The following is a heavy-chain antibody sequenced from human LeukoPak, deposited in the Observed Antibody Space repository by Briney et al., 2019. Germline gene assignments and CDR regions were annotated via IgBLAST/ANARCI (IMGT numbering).Heavy chain of an antibody. CDR3: ARDRSPRHYYDTSGYHGAADY. Sequence: GASVKVSCKASGYTFTNFGLTWVRQAPGQGLEWMGWISAYNGYTKYAQKFQGRVTMTTDTSTSTAYMELRSLRSDDTAVYYCARDRSPRHYYDTSGYHGAADYWGQGTLVTVSP. D-gene: IGHD3-22*01. CDR2: ISAYNGYT. V-gene: IGHV1-18*01. J-gene: IGHJ4*02. CDR1: GYTFTNFG.